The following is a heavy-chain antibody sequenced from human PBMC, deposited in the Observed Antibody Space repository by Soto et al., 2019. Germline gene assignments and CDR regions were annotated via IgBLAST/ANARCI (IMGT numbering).Heavy chain of an antibody. D-gene: IGHD2-15*01. CDR1: GFSLSTSGVG. CDR2: IYWDDDK. CDR3: AHQGTFCVGSWCYPTFNY. Sequence: QITLKESGPTLVKPTQTLTLTCTFSGFSLSTSGVGVGWIRQPPGKALEWLALIYWDDDKRYSPSLKTRLTINKDTSENQVVLTVTNMDPMDTATYYCAHQGTFCVGSWCYPTFNYWGQGTPVTVSS. V-gene: IGHV2-5*02. J-gene: IGHJ4*02.